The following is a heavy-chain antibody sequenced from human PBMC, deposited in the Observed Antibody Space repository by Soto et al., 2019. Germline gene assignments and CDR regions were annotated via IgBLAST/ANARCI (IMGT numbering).Heavy chain of an antibody. J-gene: IGHJ5*01. CDR1: GAFISGYY. CDR3: ARESTVAGTDNWFDS. V-gene: IGHV4-4*07. D-gene: IGHD6-13*01. Sequence: QVQLQESGPGLVKPSETLSLTCTVSGAFISGYYWSWIRQPAGKGLEWIGRSYTSGRTKYSPSLKGRATMSVDTSKKQFSLKLNSVTAADTAVYYCARESTVAGTDNWFDSWGQGTLVTVSS. CDR2: SYTSGRT.